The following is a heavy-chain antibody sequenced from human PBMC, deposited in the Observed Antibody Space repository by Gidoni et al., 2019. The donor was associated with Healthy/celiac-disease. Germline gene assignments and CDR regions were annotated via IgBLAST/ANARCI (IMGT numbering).Heavy chain of an antibody. CDR2: IHYSGST. V-gene: IGHV4-39*01. D-gene: IGHD6-13*01. CDR1: GSISSSSYY. Sequence: GSISSSSYYWGWIRQPPGKGLEWVGSIHYSGSTYYNPSRKSRVTIYVDTSKNQFTVKLSAVTAADTAVYYCARYSSSWPYDLDYWGQGTRVTVSS. J-gene: IGHJ4*02. CDR3: ARYSSSWPYDLDY.